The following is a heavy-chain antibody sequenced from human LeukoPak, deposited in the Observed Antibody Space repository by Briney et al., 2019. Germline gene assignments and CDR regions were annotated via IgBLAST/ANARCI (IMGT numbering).Heavy chain of an antibody. J-gene: IGHJ4*02. Sequence: PSETLSLTCTVSGGSISSSSYYWGWIRQPPGKGLEWIGSFYYSGSTFYNPSLKSRVTISVDTSKNQFSLKLSSVTAADTAVYYCASLQQRVPGPDYWGQGTLVTVSS. CDR1: GGSISSSSYY. V-gene: IGHV4-39*01. CDR3: ASLQQRVPGPDY. CDR2: FYYSGST. D-gene: IGHD6-13*01.